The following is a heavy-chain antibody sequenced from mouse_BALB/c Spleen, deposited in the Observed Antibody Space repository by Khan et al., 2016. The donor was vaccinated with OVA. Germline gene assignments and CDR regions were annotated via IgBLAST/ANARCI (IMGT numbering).Heavy chain of an antibody. CDR3: ARWFDGYSSLYAMDY. Sequence: QIQLVQSGPGLVAPSQSLSLTCTVSGFSLTNYGVHWVRQPPGKGLEWLVVIWSDGSTNYNSALISRLSISKDNSKSQVFLKMNSLQTDDTAIYYCARWFDGYSSLYAMDYWGQGTSVTVSS. V-gene: IGHV2-6*02. CDR2: IWSDGST. CDR1: GFSLTNYG. D-gene: IGHD2-3*01. J-gene: IGHJ4*01.